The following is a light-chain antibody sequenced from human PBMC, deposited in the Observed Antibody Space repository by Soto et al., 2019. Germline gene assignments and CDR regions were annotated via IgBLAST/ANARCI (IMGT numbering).Light chain of an antibody. CDR1: RSDVGGYNY. CDR3: CSYAGSSTFA. J-gene: IGLJ3*02. CDR2: EVS. V-gene: IGLV2-14*01. Sequence: QSALTQPASVSGSPGQSITISCTGTRSDVGGYNYVSWYQQHPGKAPKLMIYEVSNRPSGVSNRFSGSKSGNTASLTISGLQAEDEADYYCCSYAGSSTFAFGGGTKLTVL.